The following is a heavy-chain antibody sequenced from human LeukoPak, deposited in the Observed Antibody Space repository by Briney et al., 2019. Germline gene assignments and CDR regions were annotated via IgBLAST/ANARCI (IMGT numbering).Heavy chain of an antibody. CDR2: IIPIFGTA. J-gene: IGHJ6*03. Sequence: ASVKVSCKASGGTFSSYAISWVRQAPGQGLEWMGGIIPIFGTANYAQKFQGRVTITTDESTSTAYMELSSLRSEDTAVYYCARDSSYYYDSSGCYDYYYMDVWGKGTTVTVSS. CDR3: ARDSSYYYDSSGCYDYYYMDV. V-gene: IGHV1-69*05. D-gene: IGHD3-22*01. CDR1: GGTFSSYA.